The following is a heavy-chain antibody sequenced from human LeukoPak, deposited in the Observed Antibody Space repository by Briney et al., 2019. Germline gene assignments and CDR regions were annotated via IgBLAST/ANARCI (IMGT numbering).Heavy chain of an antibody. CDR1: GFTFSNYA. CDR3: AKTAVGVAAAVN. CDR2: ISASGGST. Sequence: GGSLRLSCAASGFTFSNYAMSWVRQAPGKGLEWASAISASGGSTYYADSVKGRFTISRDNSKNTLYLKMNSLRAEATAVYYCAKTAVGVAAAVNWGQGTLVTVSS. V-gene: IGHV3-23*01. J-gene: IGHJ4*02. D-gene: IGHD6-13*01.